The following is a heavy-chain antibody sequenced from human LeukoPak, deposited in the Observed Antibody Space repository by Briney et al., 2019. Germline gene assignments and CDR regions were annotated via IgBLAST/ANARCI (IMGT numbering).Heavy chain of an antibody. D-gene: IGHD6-6*01. CDR1: GFTFSSYS. CDR3: AGPSSSGVGY. CDR2: IRYDGTNK. Sequence: GGSLRLSCAASGFTFSSYSMNWVRQAPGKGLEWVVFIRYDGTNKYYTDSVKGRFSISRDNSKNILYVQLNSLRVEDTAVYYCAGPSSSGVGYWGQGTLVTVSS. V-gene: IGHV3-30*02. J-gene: IGHJ4*02.